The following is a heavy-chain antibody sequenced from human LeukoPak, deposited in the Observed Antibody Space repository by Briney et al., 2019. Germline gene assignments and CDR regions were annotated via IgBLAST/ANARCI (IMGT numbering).Heavy chain of an antibody. D-gene: IGHD3-10*01. CDR3: ARKDNYYGSGSYSPGWFDP. CDR2: ISAYNGNT. Sequence: ASVKVSCKASGYTFTSYGISWVRQAPGQGLEWMGWISAYNGNTNYAQKLQGRVTMTTDTSTSTAYMELRSLRSDDTAVYYCARKDNYYGSGSYSPGWFDPWGQGTLVTVSS. J-gene: IGHJ5*02. V-gene: IGHV1-18*01. CDR1: GYTFTSYG.